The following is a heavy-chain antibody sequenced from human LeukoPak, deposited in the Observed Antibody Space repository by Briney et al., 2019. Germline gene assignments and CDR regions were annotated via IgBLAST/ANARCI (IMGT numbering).Heavy chain of an antibody. J-gene: IGHJ4*02. CDR3: ARGETQLTSHLDY. V-gene: IGHV3-7*04. D-gene: IGHD3-9*01. CDR2: IKRDGSET. CDR1: GFTFSNHW. Sequence: GGSLRLSCAPSGFTFSNHWMSWVRQAPGKGLEWVANIKRDGSETHYVDSVKGRFTISRDNAKNSLFLQMNSLRNDDTAVYYCARGETQLTSHLDYWGRGTLVTVSS.